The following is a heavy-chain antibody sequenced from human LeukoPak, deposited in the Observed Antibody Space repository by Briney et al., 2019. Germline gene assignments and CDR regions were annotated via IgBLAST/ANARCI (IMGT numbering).Heavy chain of an antibody. CDR3: ASSAPRLGAPDY. V-gene: IGHV4-34*01. D-gene: IGHD1-26*01. CDR1: GGSFSGYY. J-gene: IGHJ4*02. CDR2: INHSGST. Sequence: PSETLSLTCAVYGGSFSGYYWSWIRQPPGKGLEWIGEINHSGSTNYNPSLKSRVTISVDTSKNQFSLKLSSVTAADTAVYYCASSAPRLGAPDYWGQGTLVTVSS.